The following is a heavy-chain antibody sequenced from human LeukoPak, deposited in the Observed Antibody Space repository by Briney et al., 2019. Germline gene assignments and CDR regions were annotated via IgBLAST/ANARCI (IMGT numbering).Heavy chain of an antibody. CDR3: ARRLSSWSLIDY. Sequence: SETLSLTCTVSGGSISSSSYYWGWIRQPPGKGLEWIGSIYYSGSTYYNPSLKSRVTISVDTSKNQFSLKLSSVTAADTAVYYCARRLSSWSLIDYWGQGTLVTVSS. CDR1: GGSISSSSYY. D-gene: IGHD6-13*01. V-gene: IGHV4-39*01. J-gene: IGHJ4*02. CDR2: IYYSGST.